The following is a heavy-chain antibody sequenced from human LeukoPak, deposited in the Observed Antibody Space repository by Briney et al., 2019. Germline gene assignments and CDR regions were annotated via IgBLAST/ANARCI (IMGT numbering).Heavy chain of an antibody. CDR1: GGSFTNFY. J-gene: IGHJ3*01. CDR3: ARHYFDSGAYSAIDAFTV. D-gene: IGHD3-22*01. CDR2: IYYRGST. Sequence: SETLSLTPTVSGGSFTNFYWSWVPQPPGMGMEWIGYIYYRGSTNYNPALKSRVTISLDTSRNQFSLKLTSVTPADTAVYYCARHYFDSGAYSAIDAFTVWGRGTMVTVSS. V-gene: IGHV4-59*01.